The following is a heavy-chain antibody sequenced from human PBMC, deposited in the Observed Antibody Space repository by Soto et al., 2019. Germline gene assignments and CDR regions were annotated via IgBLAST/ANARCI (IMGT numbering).Heavy chain of an antibody. Sequence: QVQLQESGPGLVKPSQTLSLTCTVSGGSISSGDYYWSWIRQPPGKGLEWIGYIYYSGSTYYNPSXXXRVTISVDTSXXQXSXXLSSVTAADTAVYYCARDVLVPAATLGRYYYGMDVWGQGTTVTVSS. D-gene: IGHD2-2*01. CDR2: IYYSGST. J-gene: IGHJ6*02. CDR1: GGSISSGDYY. V-gene: IGHV4-30-4*01. CDR3: ARDVLVPAATLGRYYYGMDV.